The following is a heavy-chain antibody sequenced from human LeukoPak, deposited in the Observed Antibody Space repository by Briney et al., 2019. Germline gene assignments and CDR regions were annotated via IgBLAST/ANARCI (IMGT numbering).Heavy chain of an antibody. V-gene: IGHV1-2*02. Sequence: ASVKVSCKASGYTFTGYYMHWVRQAPGQGLEWMGWISPNSGGTNYAQKFQGRVTMTRDTSISTAYMELSRLRSDDTAVYYCARGERITIFRRMGNWFDPWGQGTLVTVSS. CDR1: GYTFTGYY. J-gene: IGHJ5*02. CDR2: ISPNSGGT. D-gene: IGHD3-3*01. CDR3: ARGERITIFRRMGNWFDP.